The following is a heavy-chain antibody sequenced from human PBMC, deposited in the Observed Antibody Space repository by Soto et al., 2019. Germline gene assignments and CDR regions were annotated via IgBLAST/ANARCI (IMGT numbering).Heavy chain of an antibody. CDR1: GGTFSSYA. CDR2: IIPIFGTA. V-gene: IGHV1-69*13. CDR3: ARARIAVDGTGLYDAFDI. D-gene: IGHD6-19*01. J-gene: IGHJ3*02. Sequence: SVKVSCKASGGTFSSYAISWVRQAPGQGLEWMGGIIPIFGTANYAQKFQGRVTITADESTSTAYMELSSLRSEDTAVYYCARARIAVDGTGLYDAFDIWGQGTMVTV.